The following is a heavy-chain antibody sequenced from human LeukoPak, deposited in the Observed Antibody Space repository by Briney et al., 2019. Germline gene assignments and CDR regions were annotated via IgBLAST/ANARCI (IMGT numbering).Heavy chain of an antibody. D-gene: IGHD2-21*02. CDR3: TRAPPAYCGGDCYPGWY. V-gene: IGHV3-49*03. J-gene: IGHJ4*02. Sequence: RPGGSLRLSCTASGFTFGDYAMNWFRQAPGKGLEWVGFIRSKAYGGTTEYAASVKGRFTISRDDSKSIAYLQMNSLKTEDTAVYYCTRAPPAYCGGDCYPGWYWGQGTLVTVSS. CDR1: GFTFGDYA. CDR2: IRSKAYGGTT.